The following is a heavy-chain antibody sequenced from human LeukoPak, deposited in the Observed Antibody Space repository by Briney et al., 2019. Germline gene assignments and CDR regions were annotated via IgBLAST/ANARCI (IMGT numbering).Heavy chain of an antibody. Sequence: GGSLTLSCAASGFFFSDYYMIWMRQSPGEGLEGVSYIDGSSSNMYYADSVKGRFTISRDNAKNSLYLQMNSLRGEDTAVYYCVRAYTRGYSDDFDYWGQGTLVTVSS. D-gene: IGHD3-22*01. V-gene: IGHV3-11*01. J-gene: IGHJ4*02. CDR2: IDGSSSNM. CDR3: VRAYTRGYSDDFDY. CDR1: GFFFSDYY.